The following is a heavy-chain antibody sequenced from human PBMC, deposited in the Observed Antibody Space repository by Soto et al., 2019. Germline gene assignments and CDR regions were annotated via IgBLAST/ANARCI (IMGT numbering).Heavy chain of an antibody. J-gene: IGHJ3*02. CDR2: ISYDGSNK. D-gene: IGHD6-19*01. CDR3: VLTVAHTWNDAFDI. V-gene: IGHV3-30*03. CDR1: GFTFSSYG. Sequence: QVQLVESGGGVVQPGRSLRLSCAASGFTFSSYGMHWVRQAPGKGLEWVAVISYDGSNKYYAYSVKGRFTISRDNSKNTLYLQMNSLRAEDTAVYYCVLTVAHTWNDAFDIWGQGTMVTVSS.